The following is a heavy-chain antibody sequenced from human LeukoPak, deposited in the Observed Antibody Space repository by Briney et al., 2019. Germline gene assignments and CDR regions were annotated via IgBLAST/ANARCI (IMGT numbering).Heavy chain of an antibody. CDR2: IYYSGST. CDR3: ARTPRPLKAGNNWFDP. V-gene: IGHV4-31*03. J-gene: IGHJ5*02. D-gene: IGHD3-10*01. CDR1: GGSISSGGYY. Sequence: SETLSLTCTVSGGSISSGGYYWSWIRQHPGKGLEWIGYIYYSGSTYYNPSLKSRVTISVDTSKNQFSLKLSSVTAADTAVYYCARTPRPLKAGNNWFDPWGQGTLVTVSS.